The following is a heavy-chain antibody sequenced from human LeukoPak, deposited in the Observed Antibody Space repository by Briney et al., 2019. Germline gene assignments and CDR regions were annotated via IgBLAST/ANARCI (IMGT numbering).Heavy chain of an antibody. D-gene: IGHD3-10*01. V-gene: IGHV4-34*01. Sequence: KPSETLSLTCAVYGGSISDYYWSWIRQPPGKGLEWIGEINHSEDTNDNPSLKSRVTISVDTSKSQFSLNLTSVTAAYTVVYYCARVLPPVRARTFITMIRGATTGPYIGFDPCGQGTLVTVSS. CDR1: GGSISDYY. CDR3: ARVLPPVRARTFITMIRGATTGPYIGFDP. CDR2: INHSEDT. J-gene: IGHJ5*02.